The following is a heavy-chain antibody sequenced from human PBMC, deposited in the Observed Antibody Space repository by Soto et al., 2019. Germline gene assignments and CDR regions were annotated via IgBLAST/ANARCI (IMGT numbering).Heavy chain of an antibody. CDR3: ARGGGSDSFDY. V-gene: IGHV4-30-2*01. D-gene: IGHD1-26*01. Sequence: SETLSLTCTVSGASITFGGYSWSWIRQTPGKGLEWIGYINHLETTFYNPSFESRLTLSIDRAKNQFSLKLHSMSAADRGVYFCARGGGSDSFDYWGQGILVTVSS. CDR1: GASITFGGYS. J-gene: IGHJ4*02. CDR2: INHLETT.